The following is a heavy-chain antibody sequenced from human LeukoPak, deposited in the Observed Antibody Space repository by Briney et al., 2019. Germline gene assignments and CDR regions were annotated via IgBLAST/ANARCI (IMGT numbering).Heavy chain of an antibody. CDR3: ARSSTMIVVRKRGDAFDI. J-gene: IGHJ3*02. Sequence: SVKVSCKASGGTFSSYAISWVRQAPGQGLEWMGGIIPIFGTANYAQKFQGRVTITADKSTSTAYMELSSLRSEDTAVYYCARSSTMIVVRKRGDAFDIWGQGTMVTVSS. CDR1: GGTFSSYA. CDR2: IIPIFGTA. D-gene: IGHD3-22*01. V-gene: IGHV1-69*06.